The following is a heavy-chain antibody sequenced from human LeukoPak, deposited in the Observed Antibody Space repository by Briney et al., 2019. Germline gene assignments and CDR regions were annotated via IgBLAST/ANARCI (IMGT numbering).Heavy chain of an antibody. CDR3: ARARRGTAMVTSDY. V-gene: IGHV1-2*02. D-gene: IGHD5-18*01. CDR2: INPNSGGT. CDR1: GYTFTSYY. J-gene: IGHJ4*02. Sequence: ASVKVSCKASGYTFTSYYMHWVRQAPGQGLEWMGWINPNSGGTNYAQKFQGRVTMTRDTSISTAYMELSRLRSDDTAVYYCARARRGTAMVTSDYWGQGILVTVSS.